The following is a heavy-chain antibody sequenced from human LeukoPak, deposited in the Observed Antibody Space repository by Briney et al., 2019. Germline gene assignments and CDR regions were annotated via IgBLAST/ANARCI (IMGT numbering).Heavy chain of an antibody. CDR2: INPSGGST. Sequence: ASVRVSCKASGYSFTRYGISWVRQAPGQGLEWMGIINPSGGSTSYAQKFQGRVTMTRDTSTSTVYMELSSLRSEDTAVYYCARGMGLLWFGELSGAFDIWGQGTMVTVSS. J-gene: IGHJ3*02. CDR1: GYSFTRYG. CDR3: ARGMGLLWFGELSGAFDI. D-gene: IGHD3-10*01. V-gene: IGHV1-46*01.